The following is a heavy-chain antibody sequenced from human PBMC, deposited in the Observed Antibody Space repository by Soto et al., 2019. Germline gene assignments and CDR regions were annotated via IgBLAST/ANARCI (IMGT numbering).Heavy chain of an antibody. J-gene: IGHJ3*02. CDR2: IYYSGST. D-gene: IGHD6-6*01. Sequence: PSETLSLTCTVSGGSISSSSYYWGWIRQPPGKGLEWIGSIYYSGSTYYNPSLKSRATISVDTSKNQFSLKLSSVTAADTAVYYCARPSSSSIAARPDAFDIWGQGTMVTVSS. CDR3: ARPSSSSIAARPDAFDI. V-gene: IGHV4-39*01. CDR1: GGSISSSSYY.